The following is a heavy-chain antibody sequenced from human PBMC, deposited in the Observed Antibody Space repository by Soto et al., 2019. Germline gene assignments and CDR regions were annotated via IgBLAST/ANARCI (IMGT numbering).Heavy chain of an antibody. CDR2: ISGSGGST. J-gene: IGHJ4*02. CDR3: AYSSTPFDY. Sequence: EVQLLESGGGLVQPGGSLRLSCAASGFTFSSYAMSWVRQAPGKGLEWVSAISGSGGSTYYADSVKGRFTISRDNSKNPVYLQMNSLRAEDPGVFYCAYSSTPFDYWGQGTLVTVSS. D-gene: IGHD6-13*01. CDR1: GFTFSSYA. V-gene: IGHV3-23*01.